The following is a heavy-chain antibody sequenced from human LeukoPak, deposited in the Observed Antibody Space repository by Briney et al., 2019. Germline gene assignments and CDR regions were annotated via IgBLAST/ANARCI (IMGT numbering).Heavy chain of an antibody. V-gene: IGHV3-23*01. CDR1: GFTFSSYA. CDR3: AYDWGAAATDYMDV. J-gene: IGHJ6*03. Sequence: PGGSLRLSCAASGFTFSSYAMSWVRQAPGKGLEWVSAISGSGGSTYYADSVKGRFTISRDNSKNTLYLQMNSLRAEDTAAYYCAYDWGAAATDYMDVWGKGTTVTVSS. CDR2: ISGSGGST. D-gene: IGHD6-13*01.